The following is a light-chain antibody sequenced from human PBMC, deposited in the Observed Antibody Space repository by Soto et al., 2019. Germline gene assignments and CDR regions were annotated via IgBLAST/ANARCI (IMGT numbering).Light chain of an antibody. J-gene: IGKJ4*01. CDR3: QQRSNWPPVT. CDR2: DAS. CDR1: QSVSSY. V-gene: IGKV3-11*01. Sequence: EIVLTQSPATLSLSPGERATLSCRASQSVSSYLAWYQQKPGQAPRLLIYDASNRATGIPARFSGSGSGTDFTLTISSLEPEDFAIYYWQQRSNWPPVTFGGGTKVGIK.